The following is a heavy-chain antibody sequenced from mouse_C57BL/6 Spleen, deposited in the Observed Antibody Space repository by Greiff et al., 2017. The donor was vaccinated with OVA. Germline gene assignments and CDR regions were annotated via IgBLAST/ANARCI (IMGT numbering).Heavy chain of an antibody. Sequence: QVQLKESGPGLVAPSQSLSITCTVSGFSLTSYAISWVRQPPGKGLEWLGVIWTGGGTNYNSDLKSSMSISKDNTKSQVFLKKNSLQTDDTAGYYCAKKGDRGGNAMDYWGQGTSVTVSS. CDR3: AKKGDRGGNAMDY. J-gene: IGHJ4*01. D-gene: IGHD2-14*01. CDR2: IWTGGGT. V-gene: IGHV2-9-1*01. CDR1: GFSLTSYA.